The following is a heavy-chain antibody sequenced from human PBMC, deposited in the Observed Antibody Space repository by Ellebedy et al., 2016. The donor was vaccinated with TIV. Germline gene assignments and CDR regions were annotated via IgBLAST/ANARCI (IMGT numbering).Heavy chain of an antibody. CDR1: GFTFSSYA. CDR3: AKDAGTWSHFDY. V-gene: IGHV3-23*01. J-gene: IGHJ4*02. CDR2: ISGSGGST. D-gene: IGHD3-10*01. Sequence: GESLKISCAASGFTFSSYAMSWVRQAPGKGLEWVSAISGSGGSTYYADSVKGRFTISRDNSKNTLYLQMNSLRAEDTAVYYCAKDAGTWSHFDYWGQGTLVTVSS.